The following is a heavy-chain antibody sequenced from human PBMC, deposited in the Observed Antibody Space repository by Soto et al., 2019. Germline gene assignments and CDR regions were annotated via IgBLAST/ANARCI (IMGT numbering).Heavy chain of an antibody. Sequence: GGSLRLSCAASGFTFSSYAMHWVRQAPGKGLEWVAVISYDGSNKYYADSVKGRLTISRDNSKNTLYLQMNSLRAEDTAVYYCASTIAAAALFDYRGQGTPVTVSS. D-gene: IGHD6-13*01. CDR2: ISYDGSNK. CDR3: ASTIAAAALFDY. J-gene: IGHJ4*02. V-gene: IGHV3-30-3*01. CDR1: GFTFSSYA.